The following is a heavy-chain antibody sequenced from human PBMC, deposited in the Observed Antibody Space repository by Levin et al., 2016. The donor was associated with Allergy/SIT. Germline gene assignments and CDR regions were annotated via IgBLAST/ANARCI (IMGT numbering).Heavy chain of an antibody. V-gene: IGHV3-30*18. J-gene: IGHJ6*02. CDR3: AKDHIAAAGTPQYYYYYYGMDV. D-gene: IGHD6-13*01. CDR2: ISYDGSNK. Sequence: WIRQPPGKGLEWVAVISYDGSNKYYADSVKGRFTISRDNSKNTLYLQMNSLRAEDTAVYYCAKDHIAAAGTPQYYYYYYGMDVWGQGTTVTVSS.